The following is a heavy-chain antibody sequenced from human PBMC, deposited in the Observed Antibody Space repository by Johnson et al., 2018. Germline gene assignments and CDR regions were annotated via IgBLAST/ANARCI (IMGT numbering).Heavy chain of an antibody. Sequence: VQLVQPGGGLVQPGRSLRLSCTHSGFSFGDYAMSWFRQAPGKGLEWVCVIRSKGYGGSRECAAAEIGRLPISRDDSKSRVYLQMNRLKTEDTDQYYCTRGLDTSRGPNAFDIWGQGTMVTLSS. CDR3: TRGLDTSRGPNAFDI. V-gene: IGHV3-49*03. J-gene: IGHJ3*02. D-gene: IGHD5-18*01. CDR2: IRSKGYGGSR. CDR1: GFSFGDYA.